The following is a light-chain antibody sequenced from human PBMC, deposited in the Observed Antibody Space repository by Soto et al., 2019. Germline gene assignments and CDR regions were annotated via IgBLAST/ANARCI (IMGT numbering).Light chain of an antibody. CDR1: QSVSSNY. V-gene: IGKV3D-20*02. J-gene: IGKJ1*01. CDR2: GAF. Sequence: IVLTQSPCTLSLSTGERATFSCRASQSVSSNYLAWYQQKPGQAPRLLIYGAFKRATGIPDRFSGSGSGTDFTLTISSLEPEDFAVYYCQQRSKWPPWTFGQGTKV. CDR3: QQRSKWPPWT.